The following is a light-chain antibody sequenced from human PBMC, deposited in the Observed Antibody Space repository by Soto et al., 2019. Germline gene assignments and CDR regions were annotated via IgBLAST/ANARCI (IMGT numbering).Light chain of an antibody. CDR3: QQYHTSTIT. CDR2: GAS. V-gene: IGKV3-20*01. Sequence: EVVMTQSPATLSLSPGERATLSCRASESVSRNLAWYQQKPCQAPRLLIYGASIRATGIPDRFSGSGSGTDFTLTISRLEPEDFAVYYCQQYHTSTITFGQGTRLEIK. J-gene: IGKJ5*01. CDR1: ESVSRN.